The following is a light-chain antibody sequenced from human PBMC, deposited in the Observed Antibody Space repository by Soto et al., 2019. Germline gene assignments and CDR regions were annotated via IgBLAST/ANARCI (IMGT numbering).Light chain of an antibody. J-gene: IGKJ1*01. CDR3: QQYETFPWT. CDR1: QIITKW. V-gene: IGKV1-5*01. Sequence: DIQITQSPSTLSASVGDRVTITCRASQIITKWLAWFQQKPGKAPKLLIYGASNLDSGVPSRFSGNGSGTEFILTISSLQPDDFATYYCQQYETFPWTFGQGTKVDIK. CDR2: GAS.